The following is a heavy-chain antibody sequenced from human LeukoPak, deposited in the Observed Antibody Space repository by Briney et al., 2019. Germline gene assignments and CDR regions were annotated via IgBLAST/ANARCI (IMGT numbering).Heavy chain of an antibody. J-gene: IGHJ4*02. CDR1: GFTFSSYA. V-gene: IGHV3-30-3*01. Sequence: GGSLRLSCAASGFTFSSYAMHWVRQAPGKGLEWVAVISYDGSNKYYADSVKGRFTISRDNSKNTLYLQMNSLRAEDTAVYYCAKDGLHPYGDYFYWGQGTLVTVSS. CDR2: ISYDGSNK. D-gene: IGHD4-17*01. CDR3: AKDGLHPYGDYFY.